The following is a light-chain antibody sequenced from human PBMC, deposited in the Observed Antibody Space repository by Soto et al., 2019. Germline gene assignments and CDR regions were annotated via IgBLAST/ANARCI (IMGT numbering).Light chain of an antibody. Sequence: QSALPQPASVSGSPGQSIAISCTGTSSDVGGYDYVSWYQQHPGKAPKLMIYDVSNRPSGVSNRFSGSKSDNTASLTISGLQAEDEADYYCSSYTSSSTYVFGTGTKVTVL. V-gene: IGLV2-14*01. J-gene: IGLJ1*01. CDR2: DVS. CDR3: SSYTSSSTYV. CDR1: SSDVGGYDY.